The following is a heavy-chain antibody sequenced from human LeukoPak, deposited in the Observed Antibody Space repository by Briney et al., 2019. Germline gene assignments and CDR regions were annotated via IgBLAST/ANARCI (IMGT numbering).Heavy chain of an antibody. CDR1: RVTFSSYW. CDR3: ARDARVVLDY. J-gene: IGHJ4*02. Sequence: GGSLRLSCAASRVTFSSYWMSWVRQAPGKGLEWVANIQQDGSEKYYVDSVKGRFTISRDNAKNSLYLQMNSLRAEDTAVYYCARDARVVLDYWGQGTLVTVSS. CDR2: IQQDGSEK. V-gene: IGHV3-7*01. D-gene: IGHD2-2*01.